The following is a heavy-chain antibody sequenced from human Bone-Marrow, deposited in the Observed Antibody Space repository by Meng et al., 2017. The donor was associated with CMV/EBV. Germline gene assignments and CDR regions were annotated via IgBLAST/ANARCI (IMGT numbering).Heavy chain of an antibody. CDR1: GFTFSNYD. D-gene: IGHD3-3*01. V-gene: IGHV3-30*02. Sequence: GESLKISCAASGFTFSNYDMHWVRQAPGKGLEWVAFVRNDGINKYYRDSVKGRFTISRDNSKNTLYLQMNSLRAEDTAVYYCARDGEYYDFWSGLPDYWGQGTLVTVSS. CDR2: VRNDGINK. CDR3: ARDGEYYDFWSGLPDY. J-gene: IGHJ4*02.